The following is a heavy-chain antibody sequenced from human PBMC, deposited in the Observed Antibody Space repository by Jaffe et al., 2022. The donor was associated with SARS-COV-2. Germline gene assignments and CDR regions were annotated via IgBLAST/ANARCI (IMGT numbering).Heavy chain of an antibody. CDR1: GFTFSSYG. D-gene: IGHD3-16*01. J-gene: IGHJ6*02. V-gene: IGHV3-33*01. CDR3: ARDWGEGEYYGMDV. Sequence: QVQLVESGGGVVQPGRSLRLSCAASGFTFSSYGMHWVRQAPGKGLEWVAVIWYDGSNKYYADSVKGRFTISRDNSKNTLYLQMNSLRAEDTAVYYCARDWGEGEYYGMDVWGQGTTVTVSS. CDR2: IWYDGSNK.